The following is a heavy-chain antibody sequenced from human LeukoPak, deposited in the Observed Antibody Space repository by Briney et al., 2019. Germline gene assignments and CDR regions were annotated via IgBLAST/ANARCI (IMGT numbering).Heavy chain of an antibody. CDR1: GYTFTGYY. CDR3: ARTYYDFWSGYGIGY. J-gene: IGHJ4*02. Sequence: ASVKVSCKASGYTFTGYYMHWVRQAPGQGLEWMGWINPNGGGTNYAQKFQGRVTMTRDTSISTAYMELSRLRSDDTAVYYCARTYYDFWSGYGIGYWGQGTLVTVSS. D-gene: IGHD3-3*01. CDR2: INPNGGGT. V-gene: IGHV1-2*02.